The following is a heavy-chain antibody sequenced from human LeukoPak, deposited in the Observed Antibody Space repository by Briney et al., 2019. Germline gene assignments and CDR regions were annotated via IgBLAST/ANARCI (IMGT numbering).Heavy chain of an antibody. J-gene: IGHJ4*02. CDR3: ASQYYYDSSGYYF. D-gene: IGHD3-22*01. Sequence: PSETLSLTCTVSGGSISSGDYYWSWIRQPPGKGLEWIGYIYYSGSTYYNPSLKSRVTISVDTSKNQFSLKLSSVTAADTAVYYCASQYYYDSSGYYFWDQGTLVTVSS. CDR2: IYYSGST. V-gene: IGHV4-30-4*08. CDR1: GGSISSGDYY.